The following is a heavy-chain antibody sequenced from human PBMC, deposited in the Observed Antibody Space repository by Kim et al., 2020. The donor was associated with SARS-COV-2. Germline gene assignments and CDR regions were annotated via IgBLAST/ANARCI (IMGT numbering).Heavy chain of an antibody. J-gene: IGHJ4*02. CDR2: ISGSGGST. CDR1: GFNFSSYA. D-gene: IGHD3-3*01. V-gene: IGHV3-23*01. CDR3: AKDRVGVVINFDY. Sequence: GGSLRLSCAASGFNFSSYAMSWVRQAPGKGLEWVSTISGSGGSTYYADSVKGRFTISRDNSKNTLYLQMNSLRAEDTAVYYCAKDRVGVVINFDYWGQGTLVTVSS.